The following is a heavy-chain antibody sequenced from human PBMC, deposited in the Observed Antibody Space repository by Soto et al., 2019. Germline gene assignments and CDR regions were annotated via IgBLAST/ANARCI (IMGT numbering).Heavy chain of an antibody. CDR1: GGTFSSYA. CDR2: IIPIFGTA. CDR3: ARDCSGGSCYSNYYYGMDV. V-gene: IGHV1-69*06. D-gene: IGHD2-15*01. Sequence: VASVKVSCKASGGTFSSYAISWVRQAPGQGLEWMGGIIPIFGTANYAQKFQGRVTITADKSTSTAYMELSSLRSEDTAVYYCARDCSGGSCYSNYYYGMDVWGQGTTVTVSS. J-gene: IGHJ6*02.